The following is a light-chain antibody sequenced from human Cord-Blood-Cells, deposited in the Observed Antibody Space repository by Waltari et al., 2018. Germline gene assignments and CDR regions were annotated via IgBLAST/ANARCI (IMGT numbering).Light chain of an antibody. J-gene: IGKJ1*01. Sequence: DIVMTQSPDSLALSLGERATIHGKSSQSVLYSSNNKNYLAWYQQKPGQPPKLLIYWASTRESGVPDRFSGSGSGTDFTLTISSLQAEDVAVYYCQQYYSTPPTFGQGTKVEIK. V-gene: IGKV4-1*01. CDR3: QQYYSTPPT. CDR1: QSVLYSSNNKNY. CDR2: WAS.